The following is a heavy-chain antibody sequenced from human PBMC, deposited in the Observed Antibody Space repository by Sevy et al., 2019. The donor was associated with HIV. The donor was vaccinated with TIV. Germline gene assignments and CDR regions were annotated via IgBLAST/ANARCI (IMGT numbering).Heavy chain of an antibody. Sequence: GGSLRLSCAASGLTLTTTGMSWVRQAPGKGLGWVAGVTSDGTTYADSVRDRFTVSRDNSKNTRYLQLNSLRADDTAVFYCAGGDTTMITDLDYWGQGTLVTVSS. V-gene: IGHV3-23*01. CDR2: VTSDGTT. J-gene: IGHJ4*02. D-gene: IGHD3-16*01. CDR1: GLTLTTTG. CDR3: AGGDTTMITDLDY.